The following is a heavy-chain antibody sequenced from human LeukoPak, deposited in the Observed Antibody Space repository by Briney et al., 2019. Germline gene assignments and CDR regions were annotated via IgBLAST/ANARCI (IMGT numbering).Heavy chain of an antibody. CDR1: GYTFTGYY. Sequence: ASVKVSCKASGYTFTGYYMHWVRQAPGQGLEWMGWINPNSGCTNYAQKFQGRVTMTRDTSISTAYMELSRLRSDDTAVYYCARDLYDSSGTDAFDIWGQGKMVTVSS. CDR3: ARDLYDSSGTDAFDI. J-gene: IGHJ3*02. CDR2: INPNSGCT. D-gene: IGHD3-22*01. V-gene: IGHV1-2*02.